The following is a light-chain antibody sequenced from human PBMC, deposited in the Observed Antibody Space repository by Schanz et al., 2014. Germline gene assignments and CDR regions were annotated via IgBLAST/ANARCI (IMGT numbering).Light chain of an antibody. CDR1: SSNIGAGYD. Sequence: QSVLTQPPSVSGAPGQRVTISCTGSSSNIGAGYDVHWYQLLPGTAPKLLIYGYDNRPSGVPDRFSGSRSGTSASLAITGLQAEDEADYYCQSYDNSLSGVVFGGGTKLTVL. CDR2: GYD. CDR3: QSYDNSLSGVV. V-gene: IGLV1-40*01. J-gene: IGLJ2*01.